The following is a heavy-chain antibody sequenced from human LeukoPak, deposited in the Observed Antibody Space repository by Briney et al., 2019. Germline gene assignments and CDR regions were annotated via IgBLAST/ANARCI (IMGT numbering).Heavy chain of an antibody. Sequence: SVKVSCKASGGTFSSYAISWVRQAPGQGLEWMGGIIPIFGTANYAQKFQGRVTITTDESTSTAYMELSSLRSEDTAVYYCARDRTSYYDSSGYYYGLAYWGQGTLVTVSS. CDR2: IIPIFGTA. V-gene: IGHV1-69*05. CDR1: GGTFSSYA. J-gene: IGHJ4*02. CDR3: ARDRTSYYDSSGYYYGLAY. D-gene: IGHD3-22*01.